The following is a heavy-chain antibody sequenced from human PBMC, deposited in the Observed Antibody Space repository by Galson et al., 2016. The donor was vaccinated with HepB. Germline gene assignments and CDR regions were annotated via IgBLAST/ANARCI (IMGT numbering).Heavy chain of an antibody. Sequence: SLRLSCAASGFTFGAFALTWVRQAPGKGLEWVANINQDGSETHYVDSVKGRFTISRDNAKDSLYLQVNSLRVEDTAVYYCARGRSHAYWGQGTPVTVSS. CDR2: INQDGSET. CDR1: GFTFGAFA. CDR3: ARGRSHAY. J-gene: IGHJ4*02. D-gene: IGHD3-10*01. V-gene: IGHV3-7*01.